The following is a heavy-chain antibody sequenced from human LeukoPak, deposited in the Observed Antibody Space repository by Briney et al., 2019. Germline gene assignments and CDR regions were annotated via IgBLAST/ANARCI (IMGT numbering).Heavy chain of an antibody. V-gene: IGHV3-7*01. D-gene: IGHD3-22*01. J-gene: IGHJ4*02. CDR1: GFTFSSYW. CDR2: IKQDGSDR. CDR3: AREPYYYDSSGHDY. Sequence: GGSLRLSCAASGFTFSSYWMTWVRQAPGKGLEWVANIKQDGSDRYYVDSVKGRFSISRDNAKNSLYLQMNSLRAEDTAVYYCAREPYYYDSSGHDYWGQGTLVTVSS.